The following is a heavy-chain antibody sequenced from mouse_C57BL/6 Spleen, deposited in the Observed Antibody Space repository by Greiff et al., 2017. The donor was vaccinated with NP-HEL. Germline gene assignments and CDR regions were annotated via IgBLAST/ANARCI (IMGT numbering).Heavy chain of an antibody. D-gene: IGHD1-1*01. V-gene: IGHV1-77*01. CDR3: ARGAHYYGSREDYFDY. Sequence: QVQLQQSGAELVKPGASVKISCKASGYTFTDYYINWVKQRPGQGLEWIGKIGPGSGSTYYNEKFKGKATLTADKSSSTAYMQLSSLTSEDSAVYFCARGAHYYGSREDYFDYWGQGTTLTVSS. CDR2: IGPGSGST. CDR1: GYTFTDYY. J-gene: IGHJ2*01.